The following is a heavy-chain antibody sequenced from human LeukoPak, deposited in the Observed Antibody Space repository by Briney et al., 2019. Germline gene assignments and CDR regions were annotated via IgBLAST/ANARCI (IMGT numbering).Heavy chain of an antibody. CDR3: AKVSVAVYYYYYGMDV. J-gene: IGHJ6*02. CDR2: ISYDGSNK. D-gene: IGHD6-19*01. V-gene: IGHV3-30*18. Sequence: GGSLRLSCAASGFSFSSYGMHWVRQAPGKGLEWVAVISYDGSNKYYADSVKGRFTISRDNSKNTLYLQMNSLRAEDTAVYYCAKVSVAVYYYYYGMDVWGQGTTVTVSS. CDR1: GFSFSSYG.